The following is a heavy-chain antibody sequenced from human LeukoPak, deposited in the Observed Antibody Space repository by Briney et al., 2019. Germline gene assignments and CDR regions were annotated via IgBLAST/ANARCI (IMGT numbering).Heavy chain of an antibody. CDR2: ISYDGSNK. V-gene: IGHV3-30-3*01. D-gene: IGHD2-2*01. CDR3: ARDRAPYCSSTSCHWEGY. CDR1: GFTFSSYA. Sequence: GGSLRLSCAASGFTFSSYAMHWVRQAPGKGLEWVAVISYDGSNKYYADSVKGRFTISRDNSKNTLYLQMNSLRAEDTAVYYCARDRAPYCSSTSCHWEGYWGQGTLVTVSS. J-gene: IGHJ4*02.